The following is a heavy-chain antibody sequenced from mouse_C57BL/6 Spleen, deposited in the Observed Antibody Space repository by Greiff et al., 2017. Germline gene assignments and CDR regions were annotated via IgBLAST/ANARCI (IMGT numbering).Heavy chain of an antibody. CDR2: ISSGGDYI. CDR1: GFTFSSYA. D-gene: IGHD2-4*01. CDR3: TRGYYDFAWFAY. V-gene: IGHV5-9-1*02. Sequence: VMLVESGEGLVKPGGSLKLSCAASGFTFSSYAMSWVRQTPEKRLAWVAYISSGGDYIYYADTVKGRFPISRDNARNTLYLQMSSLKSEDTAMYYCTRGYYDFAWFAYWGQGTLVTVSA. J-gene: IGHJ3*01.